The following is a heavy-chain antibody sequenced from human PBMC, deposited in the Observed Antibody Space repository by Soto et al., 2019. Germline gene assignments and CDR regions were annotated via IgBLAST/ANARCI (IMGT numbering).Heavy chain of an antibody. CDR2: INPNSGGT. D-gene: IGHD3-3*01. J-gene: IGHJ4*02. V-gene: IGHV1-2*04. CDR3: ARDRIGIDVDDFWSGYYDY. Sequence: ASVKVSCKASGYTFTGYYMHWVRQAPGQGLEWMGWINPNSGGTNYAQKFQGWVTMTRDTSISTAYMELSRLRSDDTAVYYCARDRIGIDVDDFWSGYYDYWGQGTLVTVSS. CDR1: GYTFTGYY.